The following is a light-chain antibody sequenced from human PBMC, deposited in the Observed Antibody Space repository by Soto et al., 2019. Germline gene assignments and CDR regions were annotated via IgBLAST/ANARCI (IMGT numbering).Light chain of an antibody. V-gene: IGLV2-14*01. CDR2: EVS. J-gene: IGLJ1*01. Sequence: QSALTQPASVSGSPGQSITISCTGTGSDVGSYKYVSWYQQHPGKAPKLIIFEVSNRPSGVSDRFSGSKSVNTASLTISGLQAEDEADYYCSSYTSISSLGVFGTGPKLTVL. CDR3: SSYTSISSLGV. CDR1: GSDVGSYKY.